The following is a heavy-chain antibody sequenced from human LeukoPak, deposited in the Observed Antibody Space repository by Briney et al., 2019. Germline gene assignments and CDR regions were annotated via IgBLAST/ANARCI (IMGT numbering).Heavy chain of an antibody. CDR3: ARVSIIPAARGDY. D-gene: IGHD2-2*01. Sequence: ASVKVSCKASGYTFTGYFIHWVRQVPGQGLEWMGWINPNSGGTNYAQKFQGRVTMTRDTSTNTAYMELSRLRSDDTAIYYCARVSIIPAARGDYWGQGTLVTVSS. CDR1: GYTFTGYF. CDR2: INPNSGGT. J-gene: IGHJ4*02. V-gene: IGHV1-2*02.